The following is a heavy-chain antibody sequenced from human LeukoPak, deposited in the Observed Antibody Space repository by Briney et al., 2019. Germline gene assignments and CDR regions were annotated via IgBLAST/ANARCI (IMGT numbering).Heavy chain of an antibody. Sequence: PSETLSLTCTVSGGSITNNNYYWDWIRQPPGKGLEWIGDLYYSGSTHYNPSLKSRVTISVDTSKNQFSLKLNSVTAADTAVYYCARHTRPGYSGYENASDIWGQGTMVTVSS. V-gene: IGHV4-39*01. D-gene: IGHD5-12*01. CDR2: LYYSGST. CDR1: GGSITNNNYY. CDR3: ARHTRPGYSGYENASDI. J-gene: IGHJ3*02.